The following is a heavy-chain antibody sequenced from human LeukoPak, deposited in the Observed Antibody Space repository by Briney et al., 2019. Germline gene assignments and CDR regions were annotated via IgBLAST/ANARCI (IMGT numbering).Heavy chain of an antibody. V-gene: IGHV1-69*05. J-gene: IGHJ4*02. Sequence: SVKVSCKASGCTFSSYAISWVRQAPGQGLEWMGGIIPIFGTANYAQKFQGRVTITTDASTSTAYMELSSLRSEDTAVYYCTGGGGYYDYWGQGTLVTVSS. CDR2: IIPIFGTA. CDR1: GCTFSSYA. D-gene: IGHD3-22*01. CDR3: TGGGGYYDY.